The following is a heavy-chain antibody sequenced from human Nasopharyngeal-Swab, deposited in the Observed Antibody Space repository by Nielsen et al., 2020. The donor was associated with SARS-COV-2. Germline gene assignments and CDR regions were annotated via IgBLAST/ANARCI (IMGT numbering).Heavy chain of an antibody. D-gene: IGHD6-13*01. CDR2: IYHSGST. V-gene: IGHV4-4*02. Sequence: VRQAPGKGLEWIGEIYHSGSTNYNPSLKSRVTISVDKSKNQFSLKLSSVTAADTAVYYCARNGRGSSWSRAEGGYYYYMDVWGKGTTVTVSS. CDR3: ARNGRGSSWSRAEGGYYYYMDV. J-gene: IGHJ6*03.